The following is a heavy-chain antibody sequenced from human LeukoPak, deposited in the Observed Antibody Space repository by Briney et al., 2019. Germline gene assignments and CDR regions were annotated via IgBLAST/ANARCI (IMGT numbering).Heavy chain of an antibody. V-gene: IGHV3-7*01. J-gene: IGHJ1*01. Sequence: GGSLSLSCAASAFTFTSYWMNWVRQAPGKGLQWVANINQDGNEKYYVDSVKGRFTISRDSARNSLYLQMNSLRAEDTAVYYCARDSSSWYTRYFQHWGQGTLVTVSS. CDR3: ARDSSSWYTRYFQH. CDR1: AFTFTSYW. D-gene: IGHD6-13*01. CDR2: INQDGNEK.